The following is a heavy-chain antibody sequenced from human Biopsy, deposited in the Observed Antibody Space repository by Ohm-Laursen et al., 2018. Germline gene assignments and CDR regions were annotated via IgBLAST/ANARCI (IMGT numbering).Heavy chain of an antibody. V-gene: IGHV4-59*02. Sequence: GTLSLTCTVSGDSVTKYYWSWIRQPPGKGLEWIGHIYYSGGTKYNPSLASRVTFSVDMSKSQFSLKLYSVTAADTAVYYCARVEAGTYDALDIWGQGALVAVSA. CDR2: IYYSGGT. D-gene: IGHD1-26*01. CDR1: GDSVTKYY. CDR3: ARVEAGTYDALDI. J-gene: IGHJ3*02.